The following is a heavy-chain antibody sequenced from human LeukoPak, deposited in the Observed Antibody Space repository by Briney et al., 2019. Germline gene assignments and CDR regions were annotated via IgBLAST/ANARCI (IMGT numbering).Heavy chain of an antibody. CDR3: ARGFRGTERITIFHWFDP. J-gene: IGHJ5*02. V-gene: IGHV4-34*01. D-gene: IGHD3-9*01. CDR2: INHSGST. CDR1: GGSISGYY. Sequence: SETLSLTCAVYGGSISGYYWSWIRQPPGKGLEWIGEINHSGSTNYNPSLKSRVTISVDTSKNQFSLKLSSVTAADTAVYYCARGFRGTERITIFHWFDPWGQGTLVTVSS.